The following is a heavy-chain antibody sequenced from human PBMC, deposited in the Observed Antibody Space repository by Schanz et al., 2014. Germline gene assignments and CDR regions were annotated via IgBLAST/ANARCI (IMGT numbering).Heavy chain of an antibody. CDR3: ARGYGDSRTDF. V-gene: IGHV1-3*01. J-gene: IGHJ4*02. Sequence: QVQLVQSGAEVKKPGASVKVSCKASGYTFTSYSIHWVRQAPGQGLEWMGWINVGNGNMKYSQKFQGRVTITRDTSASTAYMELTSLRSEDTAVYVCARGYGDSRTDFWGQGTLVTVSS. CDR2: INVGNGNM. CDR1: GYTFTSYS. D-gene: IGHD4-17*01.